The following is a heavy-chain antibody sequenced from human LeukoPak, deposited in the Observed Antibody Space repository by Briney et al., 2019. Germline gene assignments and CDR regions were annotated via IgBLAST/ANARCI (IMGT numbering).Heavy chain of an antibody. J-gene: IGHJ3*02. CDR3: ARDSSTYDAFDI. V-gene: IGHV4-59*01. Sequence: PSETLPLTCTVSGGSISSYYWSWIRQPPGKGLEWIGYIYYSGSTNYNPSLKSRVTISVDTSKNQFSLRLSSVTAADTAVYFCARDSSTYDAFDIWGQGTMVTVSS. CDR2: IYYSGST. CDR1: GGSISSYY. D-gene: IGHD6-13*01.